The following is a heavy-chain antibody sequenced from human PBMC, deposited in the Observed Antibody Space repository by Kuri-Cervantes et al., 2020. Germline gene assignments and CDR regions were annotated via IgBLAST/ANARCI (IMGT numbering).Heavy chain of an antibody. D-gene: IGHD2-2*03. CDR2: IIPIFGTA. J-gene: IGHJ6*03. V-gene: IGHV1-69*13. CDR1: GGTFSSYA. CDR3: ARGGYCSSTSCPPPDYYYYYMDV. Sequence: SVKVSCKASGGTFSSYAISWVRQAPGQGLEWMGGIIPIFGTANYAQKFQGRVTITADESTSTAYMELGSLRSEDTAVYYCARGGYCSSTSCPPPDYYYYYMDVWGKGTTVTVSS.